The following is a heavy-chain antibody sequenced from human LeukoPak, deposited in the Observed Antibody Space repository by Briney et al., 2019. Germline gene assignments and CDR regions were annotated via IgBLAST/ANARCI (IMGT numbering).Heavy chain of an antibody. CDR1: GFSFSSYW. CDR3: TRAQGSHGGDFDY. J-gene: IGHJ4*02. CDR2: INSDASST. V-gene: IGHV3-74*01. Sequence: PGGSLRLSCAASGFSFSSYWMHWVRRAPGKGLVWVSRINSDASSTNYADSVKGRFTISRDNAKNTLYLQMNSLRAEDTAVYYCTRAQGSHGGDFDYWGQGTLVTVSS.